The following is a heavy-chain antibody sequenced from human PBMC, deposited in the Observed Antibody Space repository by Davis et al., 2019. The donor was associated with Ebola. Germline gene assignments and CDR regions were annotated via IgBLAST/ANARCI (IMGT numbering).Heavy chain of an antibody. Sequence: PGGSLRLSCVASGFTFSSYSMTWVRQAPGKGLEWVSAISPGGGSSYYADSMQGRATISRDNSKNKLYLEMDSLRAEDTALYYCAKEEGGGQWLVRGFFDYWGQGTLVTVSS. V-gene: IGHV3-23*01. CDR1: GFTFSSYS. CDR2: ISPGGGSS. J-gene: IGHJ4*02. CDR3: AKEEGGGQWLVRGFFDY. D-gene: IGHD6-19*01.